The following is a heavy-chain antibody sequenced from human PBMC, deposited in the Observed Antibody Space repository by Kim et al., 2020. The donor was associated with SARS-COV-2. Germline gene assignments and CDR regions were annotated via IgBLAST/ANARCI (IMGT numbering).Heavy chain of an antibody. CDR1: GGSFSGYY. J-gene: IGHJ4*02. V-gene: IGHV4-34*01. D-gene: IGHD6-6*01. CDR3: ARGYSSSSGY. CDR2: INHSGST. Sequence: SETLSLTCAVYGGSFSGYYWSWIRQPPGKGLEWIGEINHSGSTNYNPSLKSRVTISVDTSKNQFSLKLSSVTAADTAVYYCARGYSSSSGYWGQGTLVTVSS.